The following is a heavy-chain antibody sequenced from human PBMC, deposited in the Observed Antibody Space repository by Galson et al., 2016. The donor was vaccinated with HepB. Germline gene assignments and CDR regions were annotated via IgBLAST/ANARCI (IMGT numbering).Heavy chain of an antibody. CDR2: ISYDGFNK. CDR1: GFIFRTYG. V-gene: IGHV3-30*18. Sequence: SLRLSCAASGFIFRTYGMHWVRQAPGKGLEWVAIISYDGFNKYYTDSVKGRFTISRDNSKNTLYLQMNSLRPEDTAVYSCAKSKHQENVVVLSPRNYALDVWGQGTTVTVSS. CDR3: AKSKHQENVVVLSPRNYALDV. J-gene: IGHJ6*02. D-gene: IGHD2-2*01.